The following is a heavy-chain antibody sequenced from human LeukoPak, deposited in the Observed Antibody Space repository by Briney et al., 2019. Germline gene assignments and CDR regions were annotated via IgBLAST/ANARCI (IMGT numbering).Heavy chain of an antibody. CDR1: GFTFSNAW. Sequence: GGSLRLSCAASGFTFSNAWMSWVRQAPGKGLEWVGRIKSKTDGGTTDYAAPVKGRFTISRDDSKNTLYLQMNSLKTEDTAVYYCTTGPGHFDWLRRGRSFDPWGQGTLVTVSS. CDR3: TTGPGHFDWLRRGRSFDP. J-gene: IGHJ5*02. V-gene: IGHV3-15*01. CDR2: IKSKTDGGTT. D-gene: IGHD3-9*01.